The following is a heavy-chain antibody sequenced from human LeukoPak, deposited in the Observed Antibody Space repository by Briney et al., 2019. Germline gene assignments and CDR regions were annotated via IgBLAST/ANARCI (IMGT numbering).Heavy chain of an antibody. CDR3: ARLYGSGSYYNSNKYNYYYGMDV. CDR1: GGTFSSYA. Sequence: GASVKVSCKASGGTFSSYAISWVRQAPGQGLEWMGGIIPIFGTANYAQKFQGRVTITADESTSTAYMELSSLRSEDTAVYYCARLYGSGSYYNSNKYNYYYGMDVWGQGTTVTVSS. V-gene: IGHV1-69*13. CDR2: IIPIFGTA. J-gene: IGHJ6*02. D-gene: IGHD3-10*01.